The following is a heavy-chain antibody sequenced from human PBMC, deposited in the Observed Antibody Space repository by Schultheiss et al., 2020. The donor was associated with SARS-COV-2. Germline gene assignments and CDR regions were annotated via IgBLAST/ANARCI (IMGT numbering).Heavy chain of an antibody. Sequence: GGSLRLSCAASGFTFSNAWMSWVRQAPGKGLEWVGRIKSKTDGGTTDYAAPVKGRFTISRDDSKSIAYLQMNSLKTEDTAVYYCTRSPFTVTTDYWGQGTLVTV. J-gene: IGHJ4*02. V-gene: IGHV3-15*01. CDR1: GFTFSNAW. CDR2: IKSKTDGGTT. D-gene: IGHD4-17*01. CDR3: TRSPFTVTTDY.